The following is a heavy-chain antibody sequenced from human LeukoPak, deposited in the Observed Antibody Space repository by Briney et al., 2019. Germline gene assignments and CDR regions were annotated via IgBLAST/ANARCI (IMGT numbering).Heavy chain of an antibody. J-gene: IGHJ4*02. D-gene: IGHD4-23*01. CDR2: ISSSGSTI. CDR1: GFTFSSYE. V-gene: IGHV3-48*03. CDR3: AKVSTVAYSYFDY. Sequence: GGSLRLSCAASGFTFSSYEMNWVRQAPGKGLEWVSYISSSGSTIYYADSVKGRFTISRDNSKNTLYLQMNSLSAEDTAVYYCAKVSTVAYSYFDYWGQGTLVTVSS.